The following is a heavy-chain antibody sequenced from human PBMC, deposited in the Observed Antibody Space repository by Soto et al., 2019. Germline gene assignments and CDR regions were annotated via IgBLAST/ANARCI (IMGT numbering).Heavy chain of an antibody. CDR1: GDSISGGASF. D-gene: IGHD2-2*01. V-gene: IGHV4-31*03. J-gene: IGHJ5*02. CDR2: VYYSGSS. CDR3: AKLSCTSSTCYFPGWFDP. Sequence: QVQLQESGPGLVKPSETLSLTCTVSGDSISGGASFWSWIRQPPGKGLEWIANVYYSGSSYYNPSLKRRLTISVDTTKNQFSLQLKSMTAADTAVYYCAKLSCTSSTCYFPGWFDPWGQGTLVTVSS.